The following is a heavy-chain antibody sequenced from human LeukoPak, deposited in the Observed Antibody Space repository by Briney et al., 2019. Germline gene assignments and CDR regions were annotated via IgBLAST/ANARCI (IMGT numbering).Heavy chain of an antibody. V-gene: IGHV3-7*01. Sequence: GGSLRLSCAASGFTFRSYWMSWVRQAPGKGLEWVANIKQDGSEKYYVDSVKGRFTISRDNAKNSLYLQMNSLRAEDTAVYYCARGQQPFDYWGQGTLVTVSS. CDR1: GFTFRSYW. CDR3: ARGQQPFDY. J-gene: IGHJ4*02. CDR2: IKQDGSEK. D-gene: IGHD6-13*01.